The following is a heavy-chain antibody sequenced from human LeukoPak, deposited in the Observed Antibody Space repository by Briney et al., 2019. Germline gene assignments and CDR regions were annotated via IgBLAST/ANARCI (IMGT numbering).Heavy chain of an antibody. CDR2: INPNSGGT. D-gene: IGHD6-6*01. CDR3: ARERIAARRGWFDP. V-gene: IGHV1-2*02. CDR1: GYTLTGYY. J-gene: IGHJ5*02. Sequence: GASVKVSCKASGYTLTGYYMHWVRQAPGQGLEWMGWINPNSGGTNYAQKFQGRVTMTRDTSISTAYMELSRLRSDDTAVYYCARERIAARRGWFDPWGQGTLVTVSS.